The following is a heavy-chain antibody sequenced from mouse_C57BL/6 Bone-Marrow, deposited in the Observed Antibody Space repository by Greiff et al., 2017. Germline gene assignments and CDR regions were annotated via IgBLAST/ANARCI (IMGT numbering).Heavy chain of an antibody. CDR3: ARRRTTVPSYFDY. CDR1: GYTFTSYD. D-gene: IGHD1-1*01. V-gene: IGHV1-85*01. Sequence: VQLQQSGPELVKPGASVKLSCKASGYTFTSYDINWVKQRPGQGLEWIGWIYPRDGSTKYNEKFKGKATLTVDTSSSTAYMELHSLTSEDSAVYFCARRRTTVPSYFDYWGQGTTLTVSS. J-gene: IGHJ2*01. CDR2: IYPRDGST.